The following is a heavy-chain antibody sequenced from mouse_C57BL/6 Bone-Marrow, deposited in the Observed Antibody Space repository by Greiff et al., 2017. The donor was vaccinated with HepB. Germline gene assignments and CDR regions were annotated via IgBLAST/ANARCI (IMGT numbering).Heavy chain of an antibody. D-gene: IGHD1-1*01. CDR2: ISSGSSTI. J-gene: IGHJ3*01. CDR1: GFTFSDYG. Sequence: EVNLVESGGGLVKPGGSLKLSCAASGFTFSDYGMHWVRQAPEKGLEWVAYISSGSSTIYYADTVKGRFTISRDNAKNTLFLQMTSLRSEDTAMYYCAKIYYYGSSYPYWGQGTLVTVSA. V-gene: IGHV5-17*01. CDR3: AKIYYYGSSYPY.